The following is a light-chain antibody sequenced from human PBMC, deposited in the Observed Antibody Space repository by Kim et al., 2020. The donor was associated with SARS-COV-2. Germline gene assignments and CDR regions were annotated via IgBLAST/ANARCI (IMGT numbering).Light chain of an antibody. CDR2: DTF. CDR1: ESVSGY. V-gene: IGKV3-20*01. J-gene: IGKJ2*01. CDR3: QQHGSSPKT. Sequence: SLSPGERAPLSCRASESVSGYLAWYQQRPGQAPRLLISDTFSRAAGIPDRFSGSGSGTDFTLTISRLEPEDFAVYYCQQHGSSPKTFGQGTKLEIK.